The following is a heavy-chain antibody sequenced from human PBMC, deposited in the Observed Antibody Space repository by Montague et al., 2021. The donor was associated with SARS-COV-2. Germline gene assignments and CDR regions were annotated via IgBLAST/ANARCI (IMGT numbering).Heavy chain of an antibody. CDR2: MSYIGST. CDR1: GGSISIGDYY. J-gene: IGHJ5*02. V-gene: IGHV4-31*03. Sequence: TLSPTCTVSGGSISIGDYYWTWIRQLPGKGLEWMGYMSYIGSTYYXPSLKSRVTISVDTSQNQFSLKLSSVTAADTAIYYCAKYSGHDRWFDPWGPGTLVTVSS. CDR3: AKYSGHDRWFDP. D-gene: IGHD5-12*01.